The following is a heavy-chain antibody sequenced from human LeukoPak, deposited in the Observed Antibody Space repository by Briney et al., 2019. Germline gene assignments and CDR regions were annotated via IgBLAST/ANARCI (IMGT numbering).Heavy chain of an antibody. D-gene: IGHD3-22*01. J-gene: IGHJ5*02. CDR1: GYTFTGYY. CDR3: ARETVNYYDSSGYPWYNWFDP. CDR2: INPNSGGT. V-gene: IGHV1-2*02. Sequence: ASVKVSCKASGYTFTGYYMHWVRQAPGQGLEWMGWINPNSGGTNYAQKFQGRVTMTRDTSISTAYMEQSRLRSDDTAVYYCARETVNYYDSSGYPWYNWFDPWGQGTLVTVSS.